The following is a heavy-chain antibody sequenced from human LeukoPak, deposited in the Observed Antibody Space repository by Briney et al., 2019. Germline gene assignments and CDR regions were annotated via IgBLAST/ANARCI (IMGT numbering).Heavy chain of an antibody. CDR1: GYTFTSYG. D-gene: IGHD4-17*01. V-gene: IGHV1-18*01. Sequence: ASVKVSCKASGYTFTSYGISRVREAPGQGLEWMGWISAYNGNTNYAQKRQGRVTMTTDTTTSTAYMELRSLRSDDTAVYYCARDYGDYVAFDIWGQGTMVTVSS. CDR3: ARDYGDYVAFDI. J-gene: IGHJ3*02. CDR2: ISAYNGNT.